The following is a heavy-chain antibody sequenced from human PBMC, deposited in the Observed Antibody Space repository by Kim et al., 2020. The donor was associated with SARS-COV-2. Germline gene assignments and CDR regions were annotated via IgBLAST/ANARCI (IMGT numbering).Heavy chain of an antibody. V-gene: IGHV3-30*03. Sequence: GGSLRLSCAASGFTFSSYGMHWVRQAPGKGLEWVAVISYDGSNKYYADSVKGRFTISRDNSKNTLYLQMNSLRAEDTAVYYCATNDQPQLVSYFDYWGQGTLVTVSS. CDR1: GFTFSSYG. D-gene: IGHD6-13*01. CDR2: ISYDGSNK. CDR3: ATNDQPQLVSYFDY. J-gene: IGHJ4*02.